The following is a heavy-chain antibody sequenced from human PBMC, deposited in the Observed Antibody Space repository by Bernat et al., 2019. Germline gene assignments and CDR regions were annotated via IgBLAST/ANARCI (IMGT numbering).Heavy chain of an antibody. Sequence: QVQLQESGPGLVKPSETLSLTCTVSGGSISSYYWSWIRQPPGKGLEWIAFIHDTGATSYNPSLRSRLTMSVDTSTNQFSLRLTSVSSADTAVYFCARGGASSRYFDLWGRGTLVTVSS. CDR1: GGSISSYY. V-gene: IGHV4-59*01. CDR3: ARGGASSRYFDL. J-gene: IGHJ2*01. D-gene: IGHD3-16*01. CDR2: IHDTGAT.